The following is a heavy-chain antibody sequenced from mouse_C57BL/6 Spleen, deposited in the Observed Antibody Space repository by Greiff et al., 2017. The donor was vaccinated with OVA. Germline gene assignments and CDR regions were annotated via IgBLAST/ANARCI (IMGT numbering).Heavy chain of an antibody. CDR2: IYPGSGST. V-gene: IGHV1-55*01. CDR3: ARTPWGKGNY. CDR1: GYTFTSYW. D-gene: IGHD1-3*01. J-gene: IGHJ2*01. Sequence: QVQLQQSGAELVKPGASVKMSCTASGYTFTSYWITWVKLRPGQGLEWIGDIYPGSGSTNYNEKFKSKATLTVDTSSSTAYMQLSSLTAEDSAVYYCARTPWGKGNYWGQGTTLTVSS.